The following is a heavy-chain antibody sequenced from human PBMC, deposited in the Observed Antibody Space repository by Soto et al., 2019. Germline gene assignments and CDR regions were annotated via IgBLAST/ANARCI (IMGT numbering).Heavy chain of an antibody. CDR1: GCSISSGYY. CDR3: ARVRYDGYFDY. Sequence: KAWETLSLTCAVSGCSISSGYYWGWIRQPPGKGLEWIGSVYHSGSTYYNPSLKSRVTISVDTSKNQFSLKLSSVTAADTAVYYCARVRYDGYFDYWGQGTLVTVSS. D-gene: IGHD3-16*02. V-gene: IGHV4-38-2*01. CDR2: VYHSGST. J-gene: IGHJ4*02.